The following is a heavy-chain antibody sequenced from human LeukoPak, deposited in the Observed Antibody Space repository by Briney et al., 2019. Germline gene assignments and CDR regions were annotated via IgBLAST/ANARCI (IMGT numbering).Heavy chain of an antibody. CDR1: GFTFSSYS. Sequence: GGSLRLSCAASGFTFSSYSMNWVRQAPGKGLEWVSSISSSSSYIYYADSVKGRFTISRDNAKNSLYLQMDSLRAEDMALYYCARVSRGIAANLCFDYWGQGTLVTVSS. CDR2: ISSSSSYI. J-gene: IGHJ4*02. D-gene: IGHD2-15*01. V-gene: IGHV3-21*01. CDR3: ARVSRGIAANLCFDY.